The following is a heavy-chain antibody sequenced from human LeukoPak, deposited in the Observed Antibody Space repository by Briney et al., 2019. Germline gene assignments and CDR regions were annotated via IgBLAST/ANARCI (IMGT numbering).Heavy chain of an antibody. V-gene: IGHV3-53*01. J-gene: IGHJ4*02. CDR2: IYSGGST. Sequence: GGSLRLSCAASGFTVSDNYISWVRQAPGKGLEWVSVIYSGGSTKYADSVKARFTVSRDNSKNTVYLQMNSLRADDTAVYYCARATLDNWGQGTLVTVSS. CDR1: GFTVSDNY. CDR3: ARATLDN.